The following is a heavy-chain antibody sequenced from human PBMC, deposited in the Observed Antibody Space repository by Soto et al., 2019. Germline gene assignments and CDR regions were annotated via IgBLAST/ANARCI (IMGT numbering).Heavy chain of an antibody. Sequence: GGSLRLSCAASGFTFSSYGMHWVRQAPGKGLEWVAVISYDGSNKYYADSVKGRFTISRDNSKNTLYLQMNSLRAEDTAVYYCANTGMIDYWGQGTLVTVSS. V-gene: IGHV3-30*18. D-gene: IGHD6-13*01. J-gene: IGHJ4*02. CDR1: GFTFSSYG. CDR3: ANTGMIDY. CDR2: ISYDGSNK.